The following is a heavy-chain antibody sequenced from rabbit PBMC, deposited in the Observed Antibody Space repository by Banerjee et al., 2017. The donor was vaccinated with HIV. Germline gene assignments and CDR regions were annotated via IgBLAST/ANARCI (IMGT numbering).Heavy chain of an antibody. J-gene: IGHJ6*01. D-gene: IGHD1-1*01. CDR2: IGTGSSGST. V-gene: IGHV1S45*01. Sequence: QEQLEESGGDLVKPEGSLTLTCTASGFSFSNSYWICWVRQAPGKGLEWIGCIGTGSSGSTYSASWVNGRFTIANNNAQNTLYLQLNSLTAADTATYFCARDDPYASSSGYYSGDLWGQGTLVTVS. CDR1: GFSFSNSYW. CDR3: ARDDPYASSSGYYSGDL.